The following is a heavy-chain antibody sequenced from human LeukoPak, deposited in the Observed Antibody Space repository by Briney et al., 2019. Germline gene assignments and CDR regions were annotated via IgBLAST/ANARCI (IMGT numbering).Heavy chain of an antibody. CDR2: IYTSGNT. J-gene: IGHJ6*03. CDR3: ARVLVGASYYYYYMDV. V-gene: IGHV4-4*07. CDR1: GGSISSYY. Sequence: SETLSLTCTVSGGSISSYYWSWFLQPAGKGLEWIVRIYTSGNTNYNPSLKSRVITSVDKSKNQFSLKLSSVTAADTAVYYCARVLVGASYYYYYMDVWGKGTTVTVSS. D-gene: IGHD1-26*01.